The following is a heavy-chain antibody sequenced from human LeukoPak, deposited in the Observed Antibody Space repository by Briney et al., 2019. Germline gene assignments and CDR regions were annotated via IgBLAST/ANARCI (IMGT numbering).Heavy chain of an antibody. CDR3: ARDAQRGFDYSNSLKY. CDR1: GFTFSHYG. J-gene: IGHJ4*02. V-gene: IGHV3-33*01. CDR2: IWSDGTNT. Sequence: GGSLRLSCGATGFTFSHYGMHWVRQAPGKGLEWVAVIWSDGTNTYYADSVKGRFTISRVDYENTVYLQMNSLRPEDSGVYYCARDAQRGFDYSNSLKYWGQGTPVTVST. D-gene: IGHD4-11*01.